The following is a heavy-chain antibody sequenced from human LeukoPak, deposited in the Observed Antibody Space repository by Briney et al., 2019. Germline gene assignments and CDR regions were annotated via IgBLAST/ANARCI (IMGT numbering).Heavy chain of an antibody. CDR1: GFTFSSYA. D-gene: IGHD4-17*01. J-gene: IGHJ2*01. CDR2: IVGSGAST. CDR3: AKVRVVGDYNWFFDL. Sequence: GGSLRLSCAASGFTFSSYAMSWVRQAPGKGLEWVSAIVGSGASTYYADSVKGRFTISRDNSKNTLHLQMNSLRAEDTAIYHCAKVRVVGDYNWFFDLWGRGTLSLSPQ. V-gene: IGHV3-23*01.